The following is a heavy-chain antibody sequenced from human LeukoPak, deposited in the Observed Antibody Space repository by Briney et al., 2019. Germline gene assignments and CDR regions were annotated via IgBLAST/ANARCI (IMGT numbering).Heavy chain of an antibody. CDR2: ISAYNGNT. V-gene: IGHV1-18*01. J-gene: IGHJ6*02. CDR1: GYTFTSYG. CDR3: ARDCAVAGTSYYYYGMDV. Sequence: ASVKVSCKASGYTFTSYGISWVRQAPGQGLEWMGWISAYNGNTNYAQKLQGRVTMTTGTSTSTAYMELRSLRSDDTAVYYCARDCAVAGTSYYYYGMDVWGQGTTVTVSS. D-gene: IGHD6-19*01.